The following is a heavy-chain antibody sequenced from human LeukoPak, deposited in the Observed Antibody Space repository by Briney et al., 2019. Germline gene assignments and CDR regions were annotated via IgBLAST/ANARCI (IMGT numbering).Heavy chain of an antibody. D-gene: IGHD3-22*01. V-gene: IGHV4-39*07. Sequence: PSETLSLTCTVSGGSISSSSYYWGWIRQPPGKGLEWIGGIYYSGSTYYNPSLKSRVTISVDTSKNQFSLKLSSVTAADTAVYYCARDPWASYYDSSGYPYWGQGTLVTVSS. CDR3: ARDPWASYYDSSGYPY. J-gene: IGHJ4*02. CDR2: IYYSGST. CDR1: GGSISSSSYY.